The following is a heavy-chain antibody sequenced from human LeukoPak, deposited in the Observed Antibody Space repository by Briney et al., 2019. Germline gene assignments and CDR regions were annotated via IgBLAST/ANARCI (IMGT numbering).Heavy chain of an antibody. CDR1: GGSISSSSYY. Sequence: SETLSLTCTVSGGSISSSSYYWGWIRQPPGKGLEWIGSIYYSGSTYYNPSLKSRVTISVDTSKNQFSLKLSSVTAADTAVYYCARQWGSFYGSGRLTINYYYYMDVWGKGTTVTTSS. V-gene: IGHV4-39*01. CDR2: IYYSGST. CDR3: ARQWGSFYGSGRLTINYYYYMDV. D-gene: IGHD3-10*01. J-gene: IGHJ6*03.